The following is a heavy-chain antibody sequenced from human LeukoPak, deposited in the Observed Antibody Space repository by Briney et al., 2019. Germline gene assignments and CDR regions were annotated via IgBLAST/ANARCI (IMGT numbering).Heavy chain of an antibody. J-gene: IGHJ4*02. CDR2: ISSSSTYI. CDR1: GITFSTYS. V-gene: IGHV3-21*01. Sequence: GGPLRLSCAVSGITFSTYSMNWVRQAPGKGLEWVSSISSSSTYIYYADSVKGRFTISRDNAKNSLYLQMNSLRAEDTAVYYCARGRTSEFDYWGQGTLVTVSS. CDR3: ARGRTSEFDY. D-gene: IGHD1-7*01.